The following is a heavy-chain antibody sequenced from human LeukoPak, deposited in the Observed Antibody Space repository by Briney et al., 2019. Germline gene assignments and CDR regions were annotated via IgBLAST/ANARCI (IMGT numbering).Heavy chain of an antibody. CDR3: AREGYCSSTSCSDYYYYYMDV. J-gene: IGHJ6*03. V-gene: IGHV3-74*01. D-gene: IGHD2-2*01. CDR2: INSDGSST. Sequence: PGGSLRLSCAASGFTFSSYWMHWVRQAPGKGLVWVSRINSDGSSTSYADSVKGRFTISRDNAKNTLYLQMNSLRAEDTAVYYCAREGYCSSTSCSDYYYYYMDVWGKGTTVTISS. CDR1: GFTFSSYW.